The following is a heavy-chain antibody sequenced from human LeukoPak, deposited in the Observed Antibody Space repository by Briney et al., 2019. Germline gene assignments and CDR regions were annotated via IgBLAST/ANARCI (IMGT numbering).Heavy chain of an antibody. Sequence: SVKVSCKASGGTFSSYAISWVRQAPGQGLEWMGRIIPILGIANYAQKFQGRVTITADKSTSTAYMELSSLRSEDTAVYYCARDLPKSGYDPSYYYYYGMDVWGQGTTVTVSS. D-gene: IGHD5-12*01. CDR3: ARDLPKSGYDPSYYYYYGMDV. CDR2: IIPILGIA. V-gene: IGHV1-69*04. J-gene: IGHJ6*02. CDR1: GGTFSSYA.